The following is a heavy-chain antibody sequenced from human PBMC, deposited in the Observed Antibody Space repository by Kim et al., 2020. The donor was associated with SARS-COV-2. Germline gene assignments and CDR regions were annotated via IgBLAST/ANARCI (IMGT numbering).Heavy chain of an antibody. V-gene: IGHV3-30*04. D-gene: IGHD3-10*01. Sequence: GGSLRLSCAASGFTFSSYAMHWVRQAPGKGLEWVAVISYDGSNKYYADSVKGRFTISRDNSKNTLYLQMNSLRAEDTAVYYCARGRRFELPPDAFDIWGQGTMVTVSS. CDR1: GFTFSSYA. CDR3: ARGRRFELPPDAFDI. CDR2: ISYDGSNK. J-gene: IGHJ3*02.